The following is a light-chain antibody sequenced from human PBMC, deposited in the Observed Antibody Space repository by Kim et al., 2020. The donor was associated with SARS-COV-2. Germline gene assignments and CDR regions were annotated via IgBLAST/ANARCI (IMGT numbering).Light chain of an antibody. CDR2: GKN. J-gene: IGLJ1*01. CDR3: NSRDISGDHFFV. Sequence: LGQTVSITCQGDNPRTYYASWYQQKPGQAPVLVFYGKNNRPSGIPDRFSGSRSGDTASLTISGAQAEDEADYYCNSRDISGDHFFVFGAGTKVTVL. V-gene: IGLV3-19*01. CDR1: NPRTYY.